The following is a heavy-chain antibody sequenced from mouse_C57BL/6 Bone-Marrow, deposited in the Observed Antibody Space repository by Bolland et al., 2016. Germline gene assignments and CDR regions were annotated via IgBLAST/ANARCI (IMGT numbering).Heavy chain of an antibody. CDR3: AREDYDIAWFAY. J-gene: IGHJ3*01. D-gene: IGHD2-4*01. CDR2: NNGGT. V-gene: IGHV1-22*01. Sequence: NNGGTSYNQKFKGKATLTVNKSSSTAYMELRSLTSEDSAVYYCAREDYDIAWFAYWGQGTL.